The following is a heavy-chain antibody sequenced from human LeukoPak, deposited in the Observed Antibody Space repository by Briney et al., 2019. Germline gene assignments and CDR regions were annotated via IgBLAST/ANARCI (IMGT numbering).Heavy chain of an antibody. CDR2: IYHSGST. J-gene: IGHJ5*02. V-gene: IGHV4-31*03. D-gene: IGHD5-12*01. Sequence: PSETLSLTCTVSGGSISSARHYWSWIRQLPGKGLEWIGYIYHSGSTYYNPSLKSRVTISVDRSKNQFSLKLSSVTAADTAVYYCARDELDTYDDAVFDPWAREPWSPSPQ. CDR1: GGSISSARHY. CDR3: ARDELDTYDDAVFDP.